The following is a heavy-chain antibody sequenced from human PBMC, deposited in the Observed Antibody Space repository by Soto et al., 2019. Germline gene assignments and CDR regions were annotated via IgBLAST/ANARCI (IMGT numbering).Heavy chain of an antibody. CDR3: ARDVSIAVAGTYYYYGMDV. D-gene: IGHD6-19*01. Sequence: ASVKVSCKASGYTFTGYYMHWVRQAPGQGLEWMGWINPNSGGTNYAQKFQGWVTMTRDTSISTAYMELSRLRSDDTAVYYCARDVSIAVAGTYYYYGMDVWGQGTTVTV. CDR2: INPNSGGT. V-gene: IGHV1-2*04. J-gene: IGHJ6*02. CDR1: GYTFTGYY.